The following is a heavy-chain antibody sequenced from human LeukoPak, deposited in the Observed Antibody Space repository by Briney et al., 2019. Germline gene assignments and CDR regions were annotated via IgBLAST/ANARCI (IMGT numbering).Heavy chain of an antibody. V-gene: IGHV4-4*02. CDR1: GGSISSSNW. CDR3: AREGLLWFGELYWFDP. Sequence: SETLSLTCAVSGGSISSSNWWSWVRQPPGKGLEWIGEISHSGSTNYNPSLKSRVTISVDKSKNQFSLQLNSVTPEDTAVYYCAREGLLWFGELYWFDPWGQGTLVTVSS. CDR2: ISHSGST. D-gene: IGHD3-10*01. J-gene: IGHJ5*02.